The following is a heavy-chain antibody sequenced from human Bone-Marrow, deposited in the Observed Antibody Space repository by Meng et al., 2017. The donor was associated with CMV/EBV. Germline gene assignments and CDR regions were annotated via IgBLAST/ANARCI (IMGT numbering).Heavy chain of an antibody. Sequence: GGSLRLSCAAAGFTFDDYGMSWVRQAPGKGLEWVSGSNWNGGRTGYADSVKGRFTIARDNAKNSLYLQMNSLRAEDTALYYCARDYSFLGGGTEALDIWGQGKMVTVSS. J-gene: IGHJ3*02. CDR3: ARDYSFLGGGTEALDI. V-gene: IGHV3-20*04. CDR1: GFTFDDYG. D-gene: IGHD1-26*01. CDR2: SNWNGGRT.